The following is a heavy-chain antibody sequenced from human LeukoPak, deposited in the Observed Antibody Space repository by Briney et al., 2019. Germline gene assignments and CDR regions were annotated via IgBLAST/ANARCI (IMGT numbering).Heavy chain of an antibody. D-gene: IGHD3-3*01. Sequence: GGSLRLSCTASGFTFGDYAMSLFRQAPGKGLEWVGFIRSKAYGGTTEYAASVKGRFTISRDDSKSIAYLQMNSLKTEDTAVYYCTRGRYYDFWSGSPFDYWGQGTLVTVSS. CDR2: IRSKAYGGTT. CDR1: GFTFGDYA. V-gene: IGHV3-49*03. CDR3: TRGRYYDFWSGSPFDY. J-gene: IGHJ4*02.